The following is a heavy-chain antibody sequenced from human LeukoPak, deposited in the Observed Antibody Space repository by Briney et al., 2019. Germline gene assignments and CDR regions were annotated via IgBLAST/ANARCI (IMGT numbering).Heavy chain of an antibody. CDR2: INSDGSIT. J-gene: IGHJ3*02. D-gene: IGHD3-10*01. Sequence: PGGSLRLSCAASGFTFGSYWMHWVRQAPGKGLVWVSRINSDGSITSYADSVKGRFTISRDNAKNTLYLQMNSLRAEDTAVYYCASPTMGSDAFDIWGQGTMVTVSS. V-gene: IGHV3-74*01. CDR3: ASPTMGSDAFDI. CDR1: GFTFGSYW.